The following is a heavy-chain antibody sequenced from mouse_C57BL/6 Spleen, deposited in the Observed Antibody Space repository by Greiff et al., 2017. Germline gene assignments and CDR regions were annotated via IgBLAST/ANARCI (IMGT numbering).Heavy chain of an antibody. CDR1: GFTFSSYA. J-gene: IGHJ4*01. D-gene: IGHD1-1*01. Sequence: EVKLVESGGGLVKPGGSLKLSCAASGFTFSSYAMSWVRQTPEKRLEWVATISDGGSYTYYPDNVKGRFTISRDNAKNNLYLQMSHLKSEDTAMYDCARDYYGSSYYAMDYWGQGTSVTVSS. CDR2: ISDGGSYT. CDR3: ARDYYGSSYYAMDY. V-gene: IGHV5-4*01.